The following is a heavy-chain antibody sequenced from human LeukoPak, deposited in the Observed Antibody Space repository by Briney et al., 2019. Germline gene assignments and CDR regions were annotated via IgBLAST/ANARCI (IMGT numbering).Heavy chain of an antibody. V-gene: IGHV3-21*01. J-gene: IGHJ5*02. CDR2: ISSSSSYI. CDR3: ASFPRSGDWFDP. CDR1: GFTFSSYS. D-gene: IGHD2-15*01. Sequence: PGGSLRLSCAASGFTFSSYSMNWVRQAPGKGLEWVSSISSSSSYIYYADSVKGRSTISRDNAKNSLYLQMNSLRAEDTAVYYCASFPRSGDWFDPWGQGTLVTVSS.